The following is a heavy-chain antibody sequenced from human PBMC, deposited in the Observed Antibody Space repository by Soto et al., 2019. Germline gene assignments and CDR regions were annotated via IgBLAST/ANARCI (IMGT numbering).Heavy chain of an antibody. J-gene: IGHJ4*02. CDR3: VKDLGVVTAAQGY. CDR2: ITWNSGSI. CDR1: GFTFDDYA. V-gene: IGHV3-9*01. D-gene: IGHD2-21*02. Sequence: SLRLSCAASGFTFDDYAMHWVRQVPGKGLEWVSGITWNSGSIGYADSVRGRFTISRDNAKNSLYLQMNSLRAEDTALYYCVKDLGVVTAAQGYWGQGALVTVSS.